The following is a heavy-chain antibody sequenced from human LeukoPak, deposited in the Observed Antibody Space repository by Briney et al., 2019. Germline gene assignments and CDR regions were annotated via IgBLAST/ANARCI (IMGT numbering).Heavy chain of an antibody. CDR2: ISSGSSYI. CDR1: GFTFSSYS. CDR3: ARGGSGRTQDDTFDV. D-gene: IGHD3-10*01. V-gene: IGHV3-21*01. Sequence: GGSLRLSCAASGFTFSSYSMNWVRQAPGKGLEWVSSISSGSSYIFYADSVQGRFTISRDNAKNSLYLQMNSLRAEDRAVYYCARGGSGRTQDDTFDVWGQGTMVTVSS. J-gene: IGHJ3*01.